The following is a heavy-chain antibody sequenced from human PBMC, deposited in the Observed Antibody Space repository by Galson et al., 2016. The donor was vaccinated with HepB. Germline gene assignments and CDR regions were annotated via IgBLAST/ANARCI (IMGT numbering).Heavy chain of an antibody. V-gene: IGHV3-74*03. J-gene: IGHJ6*04. D-gene: IGHD3-3*02. Sequence: SLRLSCAASGFTFSGCWMHWVRQPPGKGLEWVSRINGDGRSTTYADSVKGRFTISRDNAKSTVYLQMNSLRAEDTAVYYCARDARSIRRTARYYYGLDVWGKGTTVTVSS. CDR1: GFTFSGCW. CDR3: ARDARSIRRTARYYYGLDV. CDR2: INGDGRST.